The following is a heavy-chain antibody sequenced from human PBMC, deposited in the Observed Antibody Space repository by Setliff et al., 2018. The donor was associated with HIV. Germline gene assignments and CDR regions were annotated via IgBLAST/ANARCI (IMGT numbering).Heavy chain of an antibody. Sequence: SVKVSCKPSGGTFSSYAISWVRQAPGQGLEWMGGIIPILGTTNYAQKFQGKVTITADESTSTVYMERSILRSEDPAMYHCARRGRFTGGYSYGSDYFEYWGQGTLVTV. J-gene: IGHJ4*02. V-gene: IGHV1-69*13. D-gene: IGHD5-18*01. CDR3: ARRGRFTGGYSYGSDYFEY. CDR2: IIPILGTT. CDR1: GGTFSSYA.